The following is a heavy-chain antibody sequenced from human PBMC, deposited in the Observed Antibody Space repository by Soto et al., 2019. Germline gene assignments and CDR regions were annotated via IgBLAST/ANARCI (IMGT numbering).Heavy chain of an antibody. V-gene: IGHV4-61*01. Sequence: SETLSLTCTVSGGSVSSGNYYWSWIRQPPGKGLEWIGYFYYTGSTNYNPSLKSRVTISVDTSKNQFSLKLSSVTAADTAVYYCMSGGSWGQGTLVTVSS. D-gene: IGHD2-15*01. J-gene: IGHJ4*02. CDR2: FYYTGST. CDR3: MSGGS. CDR1: GGSVSSGNYY.